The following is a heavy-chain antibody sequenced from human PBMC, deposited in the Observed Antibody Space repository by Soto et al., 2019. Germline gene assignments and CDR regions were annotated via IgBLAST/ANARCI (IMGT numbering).Heavy chain of an antibody. CDR1: GGTFTSYA. D-gene: IGHD6-13*01. V-gene: IGHV1-18*01. CDR2: MNPNSGKT. CDR3: ARDAAAGLNDY. J-gene: IGHJ4*02. Sequence: ASVKVSCKASGGTFTSYAISWVRQAPGQGLEWMGWMNPNSGKTSYAQKLQGRVTITTDTSTSTAYMELRSLRSDDTAVYYCARDAAAGLNDYWGQGTLVTVSS.